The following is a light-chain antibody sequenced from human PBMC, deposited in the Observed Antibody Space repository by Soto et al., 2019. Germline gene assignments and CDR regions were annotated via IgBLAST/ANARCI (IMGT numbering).Light chain of an antibody. CDR3: QTWGTGIFVV. CDR1: SGHNSYA. Sequence: QSVLTQSPSASASLGASVNVTCTLSSGHNSYAIAWHQQQPEKGPRYLMKVNSDGSHIKGDGIPDRFSGSSSGSARYLTISSLQSEDEADYYCQTWGTGIFVVFGGGTKLTVL. CDR2: VNSDGSH. J-gene: IGLJ2*01. V-gene: IGLV4-69*01.